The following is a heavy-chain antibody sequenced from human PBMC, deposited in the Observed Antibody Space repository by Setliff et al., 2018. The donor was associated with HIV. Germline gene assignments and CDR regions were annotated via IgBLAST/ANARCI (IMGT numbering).Heavy chain of an antibody. CDR1: GGSFSGYY. J-gene: IGHJ5*02. Sequence: SETLSLTCAGYGGSFSGYYGRWIRRPPGKGLAWIGEIKHSGSTNDNPSLKSPVTISVDTSKNQFSLKLSSVTAADTAVYYCARSLIAVPDRGWFDPWGQGTLVTVSS. CDR2: IKHSGST. D-gene: IGHD6-19*01. CDR3: ARSLIAVPDRGWFDP. V-gene: IGHV4-34*01.